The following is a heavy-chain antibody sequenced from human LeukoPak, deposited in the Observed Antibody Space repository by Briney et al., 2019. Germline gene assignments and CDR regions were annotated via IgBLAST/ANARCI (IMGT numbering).Heavy chain of an antibody. CDR1: GFTFSSYW. V-gene: IGHV3-74*01. D-gene: IGHD2-2*02. CDR3: ARVVADNTLFDY. J-gene: IGHJ4*02. Sequence: PGGSLTLPCAASGFTFSSYWMHWVRHAPGKGLVWVSRINSDGSSTSYADSVKGRFTNSRDNAKTTLYLQMSSLRAEDTVVYYCARVVADNTLFDYWGQGALVTVSS. CDR2: INSDGSST.